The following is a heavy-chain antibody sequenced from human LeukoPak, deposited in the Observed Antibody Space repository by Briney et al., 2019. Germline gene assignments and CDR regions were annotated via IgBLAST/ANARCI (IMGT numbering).Heavy chain of an antibody. D-gene: IGHD3-9*01. J-gene: IGHJ3*02. CDR1: GFTFSEYY. CDR2: ISSSSRYT. CDR3: ARARISADSLGWGYFDWSIDAFDI. V-gene: IGHV3-11*06. Sequence: GGSLRLSCAASGFTFSEYYMRWLRQATGKGVEWVSYISSSSRYTNYADYVKGRFTISRDNAKNSLYLQMNSLRAEDTAVYYCARARISADSLGWGYFDWSIDAFDIWGQGTMVTVSS.